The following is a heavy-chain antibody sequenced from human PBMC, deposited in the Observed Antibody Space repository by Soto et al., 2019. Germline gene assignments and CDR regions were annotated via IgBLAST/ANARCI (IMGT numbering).Heavy chain of an antibody. D-gene: IGHD2-2*01. V-gene: IGHV1-69*01. Sequence: QVQLVQSGAEVRKPGSSVTVSCKASGGTFSNYAISWVRQAPGQGLEWMGGIIPIVGTGSYAQKFQGRGTITADEPTTTAYMELSSLRFEDPAVYYCARVVILVPTASTHYCDHIDVWGPGTTVTIS. CDR3: ARVVILVPTASTHYCDHIDV. J-gene: IGHJ6*02. CDR2: IIPIVGTG. CDR1: GGTFSNYA.